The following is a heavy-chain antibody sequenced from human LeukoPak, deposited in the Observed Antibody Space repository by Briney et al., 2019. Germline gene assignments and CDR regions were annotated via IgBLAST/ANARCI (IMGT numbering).Heavy chain of an antibody. CDR1: GFTFSSYS. Sequence: GGSLRLSCAASGFTFSSYSMNWVRQAPGKWLEWVSSISSSSSYIYYADSVKGRFTISRDNSKNTLYLQMNSLRAEDTAVYYCAKVRTMIVVVRDAFDIWGQGTMVTVSS. CDR2: ISSSSSYI. V-gene: IGHV3-21*04. J-gene: IGHJ3*02. D-gene: IGHD3-22*01. CDR3: AKVRTMIVVVRDAFDI.